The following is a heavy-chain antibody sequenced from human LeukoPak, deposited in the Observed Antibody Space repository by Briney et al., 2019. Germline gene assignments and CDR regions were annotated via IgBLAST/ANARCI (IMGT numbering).Heavy chain of an antibody. J-gene: IGHJ3*02. D-gene: IGHD3-10*01. Sequence: GGSLRLSCAASGFTFSSYAMSWVRQAPGKGLEWVSAISGSGGSTYYADSVKGRFTISRDNSKNTLYLQMNSLRAEDTAVYYCAKDFTRFGELEIDIWGQGTMSPSLQ. CDR1: GFTFSSYA. CDR2: ISGSGGST. CDR3: AKDFTRFGELEIDI. V-gene: IGHV3-23*01.